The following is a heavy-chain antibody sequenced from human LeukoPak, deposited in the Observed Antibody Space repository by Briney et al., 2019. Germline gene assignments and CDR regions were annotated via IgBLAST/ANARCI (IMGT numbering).Heavy chain of an antibody. J-gene: IGHJ3*02. CDR1: GASISSYY. D-gene: IGHD3-10*01. Sequence: PSETLSLTCTVSGASISSYYWSWIRQPPGKGLEWIGSIYYSGSTYYNPSLKSRVTISVDTSKNQFSLKVSSVTAADTAVYYCARRELLSTPDAFDIWGQGTMVTVSS. CDR2: IYYSGST. V-gene: IGHV4-39*01. CDR3: ARRELLSTPDAFDI.